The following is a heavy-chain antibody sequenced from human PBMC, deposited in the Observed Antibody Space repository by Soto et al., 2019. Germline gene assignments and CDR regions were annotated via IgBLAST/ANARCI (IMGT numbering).Heavy chain of an antibody. D-gene: IGHD3-3*01. Sequence: SETLSLTCAVSGGSISSSNWWSWVRQPPGKGLEWIGEIYHSGSTNYNPSLKSRVTISVDKSKNQFSLKLSSVTAADTAVYYCAGLYDFWSGYYFDYWGQGTLVTVSS. CDR2: IYHSGST. CDR1: GGSISSSNW. V-gene: IGHV4-4*02. J-gene: IGHJ4*02. CDR3: AGLYDFWSGYYFDY.